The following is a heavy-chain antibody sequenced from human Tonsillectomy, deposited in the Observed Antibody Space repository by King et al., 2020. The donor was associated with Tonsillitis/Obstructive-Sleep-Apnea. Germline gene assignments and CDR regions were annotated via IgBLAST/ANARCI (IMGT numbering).Heavy chain of an antibody. CDR3: AKGLGYSYGPDY. V-gene: IGHV3-43*01. CDR1: GFTFYDYT. Sequence: VQLVESGGVVVQPGGSLRLSCAASGFTFYDYTMHLVLQAPGKGLVWVSLINWAVGSNYYADFVKGRLPNSRDNSKNSLYLQMNSLRTEDTALYYCAKGLGYSYGPDYWGQGTLVTVSS. CDR2: INWAVGSN. D-gene: IGHD5-18*01. J-gene: IGHJ4*02.